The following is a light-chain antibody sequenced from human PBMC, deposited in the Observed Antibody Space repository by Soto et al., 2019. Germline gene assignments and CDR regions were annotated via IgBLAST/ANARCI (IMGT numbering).Light chain of an antibody. CDR1: SSDVGGYSY. CDR2: DVS. Sequence: QSALTQPASVSGSPVQSIAISCTGTSSDVGGYSYVSWYQQQPGKAPKLVISDVSNRPSGVSDRFSGSKSGNTASLTISGLQTEDEADYYCASYTTSSTYVFGTGTKLTVL. CDR3: ASYTTSSTYV. V-gene: IGLV2-14*01. J-gene: IGLJ1*01.